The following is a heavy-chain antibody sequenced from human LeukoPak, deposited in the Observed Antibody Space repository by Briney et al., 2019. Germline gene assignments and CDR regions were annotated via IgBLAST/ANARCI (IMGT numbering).Heavy chain of an antibody. CDR1: GFTVSSNE. V-gene: IGHV3-38-3*01. CDR3: AKKKTDYSYPSSFDY. CDR2: ISGGST. J-gene: IGHJ4*02. D-gene: IGHD4-11*01. Sequence: GGSLRLSCAASGFTVSSNEMSWVRQAPGKGLEWVSSISGGSTYYADSRKGRFTISRDNSKNTLHLQMNSLRAEDTAVYYCAKKKTDYSYPSSFDYWGQGTLVTVSS.